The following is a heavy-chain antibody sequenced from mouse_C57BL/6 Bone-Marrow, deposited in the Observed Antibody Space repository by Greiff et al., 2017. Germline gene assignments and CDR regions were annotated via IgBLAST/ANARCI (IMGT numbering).Heavy chain of an antibody. CDR3: AIYYDYDAMDY. CDR1: GFSLTSYG. J-gene: IGHJ4*01. Sequence: VKVVESGPGLVQPSQSLSITCTVSGFSLTSYGVHWVRQSPGQGLEWLGVIWRGGGTDYNAAFMSRLSITNDNSKSQFFFKMNSLQADDTAIYYSAIYYDYDAMDYWGQGTSVTVSA. D-gene: IGHD2-1*01. CDR2: IWRGGGT. V-gene: IGHV2-5*01.